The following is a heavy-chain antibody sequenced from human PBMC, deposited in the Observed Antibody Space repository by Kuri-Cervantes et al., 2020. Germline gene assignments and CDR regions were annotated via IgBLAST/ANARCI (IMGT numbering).Heavy chain of an antibody. CDR2: IHGSGRST. CDR3: VRDYGSYYDSSGHFDY. V-gene: IGHV3-23*01. J-gene: IGHJ4*02. Sequence: GESLKISCAASGFIFSSYAMNWVRQAPGKGLEWVSDIHGSGRSTYYADSAKGRFTISRHNSKNTLYLQMNSLRAEDTAVYYCVRDYGSYYDSSGHFDYWGQGALVTVSS. CDR1: GFIFSSYA. D-gene: IGHD3-22*01.